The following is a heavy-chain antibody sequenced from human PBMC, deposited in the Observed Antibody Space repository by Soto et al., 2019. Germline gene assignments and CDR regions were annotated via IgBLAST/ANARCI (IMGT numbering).Heavy chain of an antibody. V-gene: IGHV1-69*12. Sequence: QVQLVQSGAEVKKPGSSVKVSCKASGGTFSSYAISWVRQAPGQGLEWMGGIIPIFGTANYAQKFQGRVXIXAXXSTSTAYMELSSLRSEDTAVYYCARDERRSSWYLAWGQGTLVTVSS. D-gene: IGHD6-13*01. CDR1: GGTFSSYA. CDR2: IIPIFGTA. CDR3: ARDERRSSWYLA. J-gene: IGHJ4*02.